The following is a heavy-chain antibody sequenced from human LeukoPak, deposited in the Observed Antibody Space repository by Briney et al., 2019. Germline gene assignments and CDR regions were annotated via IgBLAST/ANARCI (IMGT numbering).Heavy chain of an antibody. Sequence: PGGSLRLSCAASGSTFGNYYMSWVRQAPGQGLDWVSAISDSGVTAYYADSVKGRFTISRDNSKSTLYLQMNSLRAEDTAVYYCANLNAPYWGNFDYWGQGTLVTVSS. CDR3: ANLNAPYWGNFDY. CDR1: GSTFGNYY. CDR2: ISDSGVTA. D-gene: IGHD3-16*01. V-gene: IGHV3-23*01. J-gene: IGHJ4*02.